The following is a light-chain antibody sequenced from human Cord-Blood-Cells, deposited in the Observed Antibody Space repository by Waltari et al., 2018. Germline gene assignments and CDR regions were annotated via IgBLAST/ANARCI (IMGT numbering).Light chain of an antibody. J-gene: IGKJ2*01. CDR1: QSISSW. CDR3: QQYNSYSYT. Sequence: DIQMTQSPSTLSASVGDRVTITCRASQSISSWLAWYQQKPGKAPKLLIYDASSLESGVPSRFIGSGSGTEFTPTISSLQPDDFATYYCQQYNSYSYTFGQGTKLEIK. V-gene: IGKV1-5*01. CDR2: DAS.